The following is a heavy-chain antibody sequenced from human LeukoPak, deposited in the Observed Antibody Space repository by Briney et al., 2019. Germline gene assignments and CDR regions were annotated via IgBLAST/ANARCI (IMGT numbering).Heavy chain of an antibody. Sequence: GRSLRLSCAASGFTFDDYAMHWVRQAPGKGLEWVSGISWNSGSIGYADSVKGRFTISRDNAKNSLYLQMNSLRAEDTALYYCPKDSLYYYDSSGYYSWGQGTLVTVSS. CDR1: GFTFDDYA. V-gene: IGHV3-9*01. D-gene: IGHD3-22*01. J-gene: IGHJ4*02. CDR2: ISWNSGSI. CDR3: PKDSLYYYDSSGYYS.